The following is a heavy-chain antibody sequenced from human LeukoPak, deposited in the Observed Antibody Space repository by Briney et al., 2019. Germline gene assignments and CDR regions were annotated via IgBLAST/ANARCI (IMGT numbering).Heavy chain of an antibody. CDR2: IHYNGGT. CDR3: ARGTAAASGSFDY. D-gene: IGHD1-14*01. J-gene: IGHJ4*02. Sequence: SETLSLTCTVSGGSIGSYYWTWIRQPPGKGLELIGYIHYNGGTNYNPSLKSRVTLSVDTSKNQISLKLSSVTAADTAVYFCARGTAAASGSFDYWGQGTRVTVSS. V-gene: IGHV4-59*08. CDR1: GGSIGSYY.